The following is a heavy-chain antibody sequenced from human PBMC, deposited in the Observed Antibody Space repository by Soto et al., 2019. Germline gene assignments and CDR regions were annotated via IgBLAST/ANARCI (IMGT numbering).Heavy chain of an antibody. J-gene: IGHJ5*02. Sequence: ASVKVSCKASGYTFTSYDINWVRQATGQGLEWMGWMNPNSGNTGYAQKFQGRVTMTRNTSISTAYMELSSLRSEDTAVYYCARGTNIPLNPLLFRGTWKFDPWGQGTLVTVSS. CDR1: GYTFTSYD. CDR2: MNPNSGNT. CDR3: ARGTNIPLNPLLFRGTWKFDP. D-gene: IGHD2-21*02. V-gene: IGHV1-8*01.